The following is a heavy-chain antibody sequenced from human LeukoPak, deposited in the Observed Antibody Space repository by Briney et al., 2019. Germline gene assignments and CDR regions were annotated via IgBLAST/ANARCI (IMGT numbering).Heavy chain of an antibody. CDR1: GFTLSSYS. V-gene: IGHV3-21*01. D-gene: IGHD3-16*02. CDR2: ISSSSSYI. Sequence: GGSLRLSCAASGFTLSSYSMNWGRQAPGKGLEWVSSISSSSSYIYYADSVKGRFTISRDNAKNSLYLQTNSLRAEDTAVYYCAREAGLSGVYYFDFWGQGTLVTVSS. CDR3: AREAGLSGVYYFDF. J-gene: IGHJ4*02.